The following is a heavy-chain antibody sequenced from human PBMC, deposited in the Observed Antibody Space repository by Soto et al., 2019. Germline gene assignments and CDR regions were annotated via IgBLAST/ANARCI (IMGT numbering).Heavy chain of an antibody. D-gene: IGHD6-13*01. CDR3: ASSGYSSSWSLYYYYYGMDV. CDR1: GYTFTSYD. V-gene: IGHV1-8*01. CDR2: MNPNSGNT. Sequence: ASVKVSCKASGYTFTSYDINWVRQATGQGLEWMGWMNPNSGNTGYAQKFQGRITMTRNTSISTAYMELSSLRSEDTAVYYCASSGYSSSWSLYYYYYGMDVWGQGTTVTVSS. J-gene: IGHJ6*02.